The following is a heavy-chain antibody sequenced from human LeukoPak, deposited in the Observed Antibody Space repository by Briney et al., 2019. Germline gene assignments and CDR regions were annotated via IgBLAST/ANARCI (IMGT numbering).Heavy chain of an antibody. CDR1: GGSINSYY. V-gene: IGHV4-59*01. CDR2: IYYTGKT. J-gene: IGHJ4*02. D-gene: IGHD6-13*01. CDR3: AKHHYSSSRDYFDY. Sequence: SETLSLTCTVSGGSINSYYWSWLRQPPGKGLEWIGYIYYTGKTNYNSSLKSRVTISVDASKNHFSLRLSFVTAADTAVYYCAKHHYSSSRDYFDYWGQGALVTVSS.